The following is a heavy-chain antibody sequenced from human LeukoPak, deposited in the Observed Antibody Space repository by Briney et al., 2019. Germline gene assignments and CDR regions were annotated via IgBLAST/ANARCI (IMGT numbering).Heavy chain of an antibody. J-gene: IGHJ4*02. Sequence: ASVKVSCKASGYTFTSYGISWVRQAPGQGLEWMGWISAYNGNTNYAQKLQGRVTMTTDTSTSTAYMELRSLRSDDTAVYYCARGEMATIGDYYFDYWGQGTLVTVSS. CDR1: GYTFTSYG. V-gene: IGHV1-18*01. CDR3: ARGEMATIGDYYFDY. D-gene: IGHD5-24*01. CDR2: ISAYNGNT.